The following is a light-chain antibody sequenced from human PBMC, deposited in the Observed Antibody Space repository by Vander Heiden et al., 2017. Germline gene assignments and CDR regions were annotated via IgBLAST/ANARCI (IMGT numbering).Light chain of an antibody. CDR2: AAS. CDR1: QYIGKY. CDR3: QQHESLPT. V-gene: IGKV1-33*01. Sequence: DIQMTQSPAFLSASVGDRVTITCQASQYIGKYLRWYQQKPGKAPNHLIYAASNLEVGVPSRFSASGSGTEFILTINSLQPEDIAVYYCQQHESLPTFGQGTKVEIK. J-gene: IGKJ2*01.